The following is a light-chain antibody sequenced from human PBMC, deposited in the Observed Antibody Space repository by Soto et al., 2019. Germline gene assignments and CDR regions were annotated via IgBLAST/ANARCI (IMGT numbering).Light chain of an antibody. J-gene: IGKJ2*01. CDR3: QHSYTTPYL. V-gene: IGKV1-39*01. CDR1: QSISSY. CDR2: AAS. Sequence: DIQMTQSPSSLSASVGDRVTITCRASQSISSYLNWYQQKPGKAPKLIIYAASTLQTGISSRFSGSGSGKDFTLTISSLQPEDFATYYCQHSYTTPYLFGQGTKLEIK.